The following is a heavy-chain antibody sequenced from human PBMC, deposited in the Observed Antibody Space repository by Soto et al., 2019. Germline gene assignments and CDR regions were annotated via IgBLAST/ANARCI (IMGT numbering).Heavy chain of an antibody. CDR1: GFTFSNAW. J-gene: IGHJ4*02. V-gene: IGHV3-15*01. Sequence: GVSLRLSCAASGFTFSNAWMSWVRQAPGKGLEWVGRIKSKTDGGTTDYAAPVKGRFTISRDDSKNTLYLQMNSLKTEDTAVYYCIWSPNSGYYYGFDYWGQGTLVTVSS. CDR2: IKSKTDGGTT. CDR3: IWSPNSGYYYGFDY. D-gene: IGHD3-22*01.